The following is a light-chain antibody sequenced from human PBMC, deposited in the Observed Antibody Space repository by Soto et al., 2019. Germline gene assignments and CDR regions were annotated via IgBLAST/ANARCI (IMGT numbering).Light chain of an antibody. Sequence: DIQVTQSPSSLSSSVGDRVTITCRASENVDRYVNWYQQIPGKAPSLLISAASTLQSGVPSRFRGSGSVTTFTLNIDSLQPEDFATYYCQQSYSTPLFTFGPGTKVDIK. V-gene: IGKV1-39*01. J-gene: IGKJ3*01. CDR3: QQSYSTPLFT. CDR1: ENVDRY. CDR2: AAS.